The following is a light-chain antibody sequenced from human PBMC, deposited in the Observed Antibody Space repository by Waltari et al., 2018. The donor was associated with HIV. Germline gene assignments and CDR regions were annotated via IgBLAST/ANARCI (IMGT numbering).Light chain of an antibody. CDR1: SGSVSTSYH. Sequence: QTVVTQEPSFSVSPGGTVTLTCGLSSGSVSTSYHPTWHRQTPGQAPRPLIYNTNTRSSGVPDRFSGSILGNKAALTITGAQADDECDYYCMVYMGSGIWVFGGGTKVTVL. CDR2: NTN. V-gene: IGLV8-61*01. CDR3: MVYMGSGIWV. J-gene: IGLJ3*02.